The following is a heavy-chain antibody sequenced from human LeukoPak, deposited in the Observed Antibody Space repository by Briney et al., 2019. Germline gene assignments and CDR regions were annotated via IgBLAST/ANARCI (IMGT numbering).Heavy chain of an antibody. J-gene: IGHJ4*02. D-gene: IGHD6-13*01. CDR3: ARGQQLVLYFDY. CDR1: GFTVSSNY. CDR2: IYSGGST. V-gene: IGHV3-53*01. Sequence: GGSLRLSCAASGFTVSSNYMSWVRQAPGKGLEWVSVIYSGGSTYYADSVKGRFTISRDNSKNTLYLQMNSLRAEDTAVYYCARGQQLVLYFDYWGQGTLVTVSS.